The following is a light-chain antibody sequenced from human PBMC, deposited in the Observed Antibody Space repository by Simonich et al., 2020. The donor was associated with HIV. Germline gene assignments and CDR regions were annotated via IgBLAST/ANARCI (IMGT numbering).Light chain of an antibody. Sequence: QLVLTQSPSASASLGASVKLTCTLSSGHRSNAIAWHQQQAKKGPRFLMKVNSDGSHNKGDGIPDRFSGSSSGAERYLIISSLQSEDEADYYCQTWGTGIWVFGGGTKLTVL. CDR2: VNSDGSH. J-gene: IGLJ3*02. V-gene: IGLV4-69*01. CDR1: SGHRSNA. CDR3: QTWGTGIWV.